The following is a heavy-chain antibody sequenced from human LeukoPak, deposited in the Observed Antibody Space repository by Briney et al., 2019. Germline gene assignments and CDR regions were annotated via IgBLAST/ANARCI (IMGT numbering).Heavy chain of an antibody. Sequence: SETLSLTCAVYGGSFSGYYWSWIRQPPGKGLEWIGEINHSGSTNYNPSLKSRVTISVDTSKNQFSLKLSSVTAADTAVYYCASTGRKLDYWGQGTLVTVSS. D-gene: IGHD1-26*01. CDR3: ASTGRKLDY. CDR1: GGSFSGYY. V-gene: IGHV4-34*01. CDR2: INHSGST. J-gene: IGHJ4*02.